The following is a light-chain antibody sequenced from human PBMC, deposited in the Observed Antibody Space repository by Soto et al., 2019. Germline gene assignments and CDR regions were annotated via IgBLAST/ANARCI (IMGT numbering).Light chain of an antibody. V-gene: IGLV2-8*01. J-gene: IGLJ1*01. CDR2: EVS. CDR1: SSDVGGYNY. Sequence: QSALTQPPSASGSPEQSVTISCTGTSSDVGGYNYVSWYQQHPGKAPKLMIYEVSKRPSGVPDLFSGSKSGNTASLTVSGLQAEYEADYYCSSYAGSNNYVFGTGTKVTVL. CDR3: SSYAGSNNYV.